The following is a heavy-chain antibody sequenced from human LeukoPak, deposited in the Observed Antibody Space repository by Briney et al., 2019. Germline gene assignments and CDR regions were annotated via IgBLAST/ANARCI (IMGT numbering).Heavy chain of an antibody. CDR1: GFTLSSYA. D-gene: IGHD2-15*01. CDR2: ISGSVVII. V-gene: IGHV3-23*01. J-gene: IGHJ6*02. CDR3: AKYFSDATPGYYYYCIDV. Sequence: SGGSLRLSCAASGFTLSSYAMRWVRQAAGGGMEWDPAISGSVVIIYYADSVKGRFTISRDNSKNTLYLQMNCLRAEDTAVYYCAKYFSDATPGYYYYCIDVWGQGTTVTVSS.